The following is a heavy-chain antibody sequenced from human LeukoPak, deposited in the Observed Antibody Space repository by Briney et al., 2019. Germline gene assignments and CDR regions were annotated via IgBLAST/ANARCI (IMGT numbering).Heavy chain of an antibody. D-gene: IGHD4-17*01. J-gene: IGHJ4*02. CDR2: INPNSGGT. V-gene: IGHV1-2*02. CDR1: GYTFTGYY. CDR3: AREAMMATVTTNNFDY. Sequence: ASVKVSCKASGYTFTGYYMHRVRQAPGQGLEWMGWINPNSGGTNYAQKFQGRVTMTRDTSISTAYMELSRLRSDDTAVYYCAREAMMATVTTNNFDYWGQGTLVTVSS.